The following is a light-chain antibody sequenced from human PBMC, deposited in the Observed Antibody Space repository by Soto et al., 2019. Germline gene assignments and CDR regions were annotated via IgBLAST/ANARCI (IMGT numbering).Light chain of an antibody. J-gene: IGKJ5*01. Sequence: EIVLTQPPATLSLSPGERATLSCRASQSIGRFLAWYQHKPGQAPRLLIYDASNRATGIPARFSASGSETDFTLTISSLEPEDFAVYYCQQRSSRPREISFGQGTRLEIK. CDR2: DAS. V-gene: IGKV3-11*01. CDR3: QQRSSRPREIS. CDR1: QSIGRF.